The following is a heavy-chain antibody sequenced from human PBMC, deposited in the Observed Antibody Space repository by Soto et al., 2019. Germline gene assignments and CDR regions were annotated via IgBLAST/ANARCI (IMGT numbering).Heavy chain of an antibody. J-gene: IGHJ4*02. D-gene: IGHD6-13*01. Sequence: RPALMNPAQTVTLTCTFSGFSLRNREVGVGWIRKPPGKALEWLALIYWNDDKRYSPSLKSRLTITKDTSKNQVVLTVTNMDPVDTATYYCARPPRGIAAFYFDYWGQGTLVTVSS. CDR2: IYWNDDK. CDR3: ARPPRGIAAFYFDY. CDR1: GFSLRNREVG. V-gene: IGHV2-5*01.